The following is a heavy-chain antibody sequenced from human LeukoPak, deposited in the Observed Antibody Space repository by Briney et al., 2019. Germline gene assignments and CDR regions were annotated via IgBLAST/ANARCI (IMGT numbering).Heavy chain of an antibody. CDR2: IYHSGST. V-gene: IGHV4-30-2*01. J-gene: IGHJ4*02. CDR1: GGSISSGGYS. Sequence: SQTLSLTCAVSGGSISSGGYSWGWLRQPPGRGLEWVGYIYHSGSTYYNPSLKSRVTISVDRSKNQFSLKLSSVTAADTAVYYCAREIVGRQGGRLWLPGYFDYWGQGTLVTVSS. D-gene: IGHD5-18*01. CDR3: AREIVGRQGGRLWLPGYFDY.